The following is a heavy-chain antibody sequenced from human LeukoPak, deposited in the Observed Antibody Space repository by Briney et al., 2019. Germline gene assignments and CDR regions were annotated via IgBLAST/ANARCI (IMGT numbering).Heavy chain of an antibody. Sequence: PGGSLRLSCVASGFAFSSYAMSWVRQAPGKGLEWVSVISGGGGERHYADSTKGRFTISRDNSKNTVYLQMNSLRVEDTAVYYCARHGTWADLSLDYWDQGSLVTVSS. V-gene: IGHV3-23*01. CDR1: GFAFSSYA. CDR2: ISGGGGER. J-gene: IGHJ4*02. D-gene: IGHD1-26*01. CDR3: ARHGTWADLSLDY.